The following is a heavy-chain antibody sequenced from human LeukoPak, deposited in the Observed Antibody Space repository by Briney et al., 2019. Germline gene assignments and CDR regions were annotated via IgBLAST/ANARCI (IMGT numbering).Heavy chain of an antibody. J-gene: IGHJ6*03. V-gene: IGHV4-39*07. D-gene: IGHD5-18*01. Sequence: RPSETLSLTCTVSGGSISSSSYYWGWIRQPPGKGLEWIGSIYYSGSTYYNPSLKSRVTISVDTSKNQFSLKLSSVTAADTAVYYCARDKENSYGGVYYYYMDVWGKGTTVTVSS. CDR1: GGSISSSSYY. CDR3: ARDKENSYGGVYYYYMDV. CDR2: IYYSGST.